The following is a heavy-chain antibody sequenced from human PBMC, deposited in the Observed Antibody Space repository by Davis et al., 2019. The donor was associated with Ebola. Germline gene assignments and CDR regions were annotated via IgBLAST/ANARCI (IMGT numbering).Heavy chain of an antibody. CDR2: IWYDGSNK. D-gene: IGHD6-19*01. Sequence: GGSLRLSCAASGFTFSSYGMHWVRQAPGKGLEWVAVIWYDGSNKYYADSVKGRFTISRDNSKNTLYLQMNSLRAEDTAVYYCARGGGYSSGRDDYWGQGTLVTVSS. CDR1: GFTFSSYG. J-gene: IGHJ4*02. CDR3: ARGGGYSSGRDDY. V-gene: IGHV3-33*01.